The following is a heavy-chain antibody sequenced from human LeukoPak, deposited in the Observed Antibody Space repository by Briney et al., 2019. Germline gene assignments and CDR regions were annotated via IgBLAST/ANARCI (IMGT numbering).Heavy chain of an antibody. CDR1: GYTFTDYY. Sequence: ATVKISCKVSGYTFTDYYMHWVQQAPGKGLEWMGLVDPEEGETIYAEKFQGRVTITADTSTGTAYMELSSLRSEDTAVYYCARGSVAGTSDYWGQGTLVTVSS. D-gene: IGHD6-19*01. V-gene: IGHV1-69-2*01. CDR3: ARGSVAGTSDY. J-gene: IGHJ4*02. CDR2: VDPEEGET.